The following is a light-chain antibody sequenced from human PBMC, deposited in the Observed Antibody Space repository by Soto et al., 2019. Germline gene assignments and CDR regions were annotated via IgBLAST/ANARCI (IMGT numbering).Light chain of an antibody. CDR3: SSYAGSNNYV. J-gene: IGLJ1*01. CDR2: AVN. V-gene: IGLV2-8*01. CDR1: SSDVGGYKY. Sequence: QSALTQPPSASGSPGQSVTTSCTGTSSDVGGYKYVSWYQQYPGKAPKLMIYAVNKRPSGVPDRFSGSKSGNTASLTVSGLQAEDEADYYCSSYAGSNNYVFGTGTKVTVL.